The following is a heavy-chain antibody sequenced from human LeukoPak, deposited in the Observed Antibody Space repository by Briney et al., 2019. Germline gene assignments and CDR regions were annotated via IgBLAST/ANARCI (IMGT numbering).Heavy chain of an antibody. CDR3: ARHSITIFGEVTPNWLDP. CDR2: IYYSGST. Sequence: PSETLSLTCTVSGGSISTSGDYWGWLRQPPGKGLEWIGSIYYSGSTYYNASLESRVTISVDTSKNQFSLKLRSVTAADTAVYYCARHSITIFGEVTPNWLDPWGQGTLLTVSS. J-gene: IGHJ5*02. CDR1: GGSISTSGDY. V-gene: IGHV4-39*01. D-gene: IGHD3-3*01.